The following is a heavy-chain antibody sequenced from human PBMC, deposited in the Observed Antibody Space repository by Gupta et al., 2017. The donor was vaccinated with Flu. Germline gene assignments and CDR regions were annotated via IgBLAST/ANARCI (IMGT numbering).Heavy chain of an antibody. J-gene: IGHJ1*01. D-gene: IGHD6-19*01. CDR3: ARGTKQWLVGCYFQH. CDR2: ISGSGGST. Sequence: EVQLLESGGGLVQPGGSLRLSCAASGFTFSSYAMSRVRQAPGKGLEWVSAISGSGGSTYYADSVKGRFTISRDNSKNTLYLQMNSLRAEDTAVYYCARGTKQWLVGCYFQHWGQGTLVTGSS. CDR1: GFTFSSYA. V-gene: IGHV3-23*01.